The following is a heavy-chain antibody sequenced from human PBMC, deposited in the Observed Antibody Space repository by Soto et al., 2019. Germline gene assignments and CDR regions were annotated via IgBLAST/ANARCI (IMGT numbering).Heavy chain of an antibody. V-gene: IGHV3-33*01. Sequence: QVQLVESGGGVVQPGRSLRLSCAASGFTFSSYGMHWVRQAPGKGLEWVAVIWYDGSNKYYADSVKGRLTISRDNSKNTLYLQMNSLRAEDTAVYYCARDYLLIPLRVIDYWGQGTLVTVSS. CDR1: GFTFSSYG. D-gene: IGHD2-2*02. CDR3: ARDYLLIPLRVIDY. J-gene: IGHJ4*02. CDR2: IWYDGSNK.